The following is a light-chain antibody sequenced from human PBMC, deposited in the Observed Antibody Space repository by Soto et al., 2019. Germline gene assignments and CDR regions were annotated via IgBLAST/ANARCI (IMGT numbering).Light chain of an antibody. CDR1: QGISSY. V-gene: IGKV1-8*01. J-gene: IGKJ4*01. CDR2: AAS. CDR3: QQYYSYPHF. Sequence: AIRMTQSPSSLSASTGDRVRITCRASQGISSYLAWYQQKPGKAPKLLIYAASTLQSGVPSRFSGSGSGTDFTLTISCLQSEDFATYYCQQYYSYPHFFGGGTKVDIK.